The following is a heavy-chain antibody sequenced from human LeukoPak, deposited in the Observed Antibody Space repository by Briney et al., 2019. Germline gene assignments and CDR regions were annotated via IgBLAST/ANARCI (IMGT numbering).Heavy chain of an antibody. CDR2: IYYSGST. V-gene: IGHV4-59*08. CDR3: AGLVVPAALTGFGP. Sequence: SETLSLTCTVSGGSISSYYWSWIRQPPGKGLEWIGYIYYSGSTNYNPSLKSRVTISVDTSKNQFSLKLSSVTAADTAVYYCAGLVVPAALTGFGPWGQGTLVTVSS. J-gene: IGHJ5*02. D-gene: IGHD2-2*01. CDR1: GGSISSYY.